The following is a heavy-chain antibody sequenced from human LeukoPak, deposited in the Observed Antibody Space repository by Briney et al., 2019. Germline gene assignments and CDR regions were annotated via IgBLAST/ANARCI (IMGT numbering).Heavy chain of an antibody. CDR3: ARAPGCTNGVCYYWFDP. D-gene: IGHD2-8*01. V-gene: IGHV4-59*01. Sequence: PSETLSLTCTVSGGSISSYYWSWIRQPPGKGLEWIGYIYYSGSTNYNPSLTSRVTISVATSKNQFSLKLSSMTAADTAVYYCARAPGCTNGVCYYWFDPWGQGTLVTVSS. J-gene: IGHJ5*02. CDR2: IYYSGST. CDR1: GGSISSYY.